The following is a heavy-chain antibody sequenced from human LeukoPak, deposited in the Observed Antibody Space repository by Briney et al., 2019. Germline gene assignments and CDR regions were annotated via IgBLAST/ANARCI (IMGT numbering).Heavy chain of an antibody. Sequence: GASVKVSCKASGGTFSSYAISWVREAPGQGLEWMGRIIPILGIANYAQKFQGRVTITADKSTSTAYMELSSLRSEDTAVYYCAREEYYYDSSGSASGDAFDIWGQGTMVTVSS. CDR3: AREEYYYDSSGSASGDAFDI. CDR1: GGTFSSYA. J-gene: IGHJ3*02. V-gene: IGHV1-69*04. D-gene: IGHD3-22*01. CDR2: IIPILGIA.